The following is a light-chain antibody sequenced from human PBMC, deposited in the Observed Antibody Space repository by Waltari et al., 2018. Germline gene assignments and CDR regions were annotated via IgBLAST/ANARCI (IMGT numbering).Light chain of an antibody. CDR2: EGS. CDR1: SSDVGSYNL. V-gene: IGLV2-23*01. CDR3: CSYAGSSWV. J-gene: IGLJ3*02. Sequence: QSALTQPASVSGSPGQSITISCTGTSSDVGSYNLVSWYQQHPGKAPKLMIYEGSKRPSGCYKRFSGSKFGNTASLTISGLQAEDEADYYCCSYAGSSWVFGGGTKLTVL.